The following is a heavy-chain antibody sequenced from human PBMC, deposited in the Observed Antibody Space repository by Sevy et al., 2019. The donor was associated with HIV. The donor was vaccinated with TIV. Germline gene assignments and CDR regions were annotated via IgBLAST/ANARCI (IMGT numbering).Heavy chain of an antibody. V-gene: IGHV4-4*07. D-gene: IGHD5-18*01. Sequence: SETLSLTCTVSGGSISSYYWSWIRQPAGKGLEWIGRIYTSGSTNYNPSLKSRVTLSVDTSKNQFSLKLSSVTAADTAVYYCARDISGYSYGDAFDIWGQGTMVTVSS. CDR1: GGSISSYY. CDR2: IYTSGST. CDR3: ARDISGYSYGDAFDI. J-gene: IGHJ3*02.